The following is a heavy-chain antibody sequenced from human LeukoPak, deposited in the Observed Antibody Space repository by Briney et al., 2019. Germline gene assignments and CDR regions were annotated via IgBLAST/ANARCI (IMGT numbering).Heavy chain of an antibody. J-gene: IGHJ4*02. V-gene: IGHV3-21*06. Sequence: PGGSLRLSCAASGLTFSTYSMNWVRQAPGQGLQWVSSISSSSKYIYYADSVKGRFTIPRDNAMNSLYLQMNSLRPEDSAVYYCVPRYCSSTSCEDYWGQGTLVTVSS. CDR2: ISSSSKYI. CDR3: VPRYCSSTSCEDY. CDR1: GLTFSTYS. D-gene: IGHD2-2*01.